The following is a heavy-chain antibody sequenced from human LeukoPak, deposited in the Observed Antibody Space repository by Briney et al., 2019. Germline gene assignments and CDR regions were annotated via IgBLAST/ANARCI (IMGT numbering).Heavy chain of an antibody. V-gene: IGHV1-69*04. CDR1: GGTFSSYA. CDR3: ARVSGFGELFPFDY. J-gene: IGHJ4*02. D-gene: IGHD3-10*01. CDR2: IIPILGIA. Sequence: SVKVSCKASGGTFSSYAISWVRQAPGQGLEWMGRIIPILGIANYAQKFQGRVTITADKSTSTAYMELSSLRSEDTAVYYCARVSGFGELFPFDYWGQGTLVTVSS.